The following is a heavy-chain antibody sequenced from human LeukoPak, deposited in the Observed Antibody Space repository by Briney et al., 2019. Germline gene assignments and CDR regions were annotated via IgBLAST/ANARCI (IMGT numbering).Heavy chain of an antibody. CDR2: IGTAGDT. CDR3: ARVNRDYYYYGMDV. CDR1: GFTFSSYD. J-gene: IGHJ6*02. D-gene: IGHD1-14*01. Sequence: GALRLSCAASGFTFSSYDMHWVRQATGKGLEWVSAIGTAGDTYYPGSVKGRFTISRENAKNSLYLQMNSLRAGDTAVYYCARVNRDYYYYGMDVWGQGTTVTVSS. V-gene: IGHV3-13*01.